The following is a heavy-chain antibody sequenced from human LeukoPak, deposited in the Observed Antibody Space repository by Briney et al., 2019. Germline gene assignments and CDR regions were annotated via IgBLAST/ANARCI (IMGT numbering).Heavy chain of an antibody. Sequence: GESLKISCKGSGYSFTSYWIGWVRQMPGKGLEWMGIIYPGDSDTRYSPSFQGQVTISADKSISTAYLQWSSLKASDTAMYYCAGHVVVVAATPQSYYMDVWGKGTTVTVSS. V-gene: IGHV5-51*01. CDR3: AGHVVVVAATPQSYYMDV. J-gene: IGHJ6*03. CDR2: IYPGDSDT. D-gene: IGHD2-15*01. CDR1: GYSFTSYW.